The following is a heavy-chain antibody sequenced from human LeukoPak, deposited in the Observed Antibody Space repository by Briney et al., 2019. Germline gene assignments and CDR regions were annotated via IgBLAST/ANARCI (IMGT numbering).Heavy chain of an antibody. CDR3: ASTFYGSGIYYFGY. Sequence: GGSLRISCAASGLTVTNAWMNWVRQAPGKGLEWVSVIYSGGSTYYGDSVTGRFTISRDNSRNTLYLQMNSLRAEDTAVYYCASTFYGSGIYYFGYWGQGTLVTVSS. V-gene: IGHV3-53*01. D-gene: IGHD3-10*01. CDR2: IYSGGST. J-gene: IGHJ4*02. CDR1: GLTVTNAW.